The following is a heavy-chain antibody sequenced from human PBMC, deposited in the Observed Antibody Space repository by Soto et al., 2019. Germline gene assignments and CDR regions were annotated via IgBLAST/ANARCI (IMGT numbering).Heavy chain of an antibody. Sequence: EVELVESGGGLVQPGRSLTLACAASGFMFEDYAMHWVRQVPGKGLEWVSGISWNRGDIAYVDSVKGRFTISRDNDKKSLNLKINSLRDEDTDLYYCAKGKVATIKYCGMDVVGEGTTVIVSS. CDR1: GFMFEDYA. J-gene: IGHJ6*04. CDR3: AKGKVATIKYCGMDV. CDR2: ISWNRGDI. V-gene: IGHV3-9*01. D-gene: IGHD2-15*01.